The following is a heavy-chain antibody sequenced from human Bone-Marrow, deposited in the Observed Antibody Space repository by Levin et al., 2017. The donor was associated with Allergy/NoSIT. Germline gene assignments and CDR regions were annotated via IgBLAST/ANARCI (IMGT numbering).Heavy chain of an antibody. CDR2: ISSSSSYI. V-gene: IGHV3-21*01. J-gene: IGHJ4*02. D-gene: IGHD1-14*01. CDR1: GFTFSSYS. Sequence: GESLKISCAASGFTFSSYSMNWVRQAPGKGLEWVSSISSSSSYIYYADSVKGQFTISRDNAKNSLYLQMNSLRAEDTAVYYCARDFSGGYWGQGTLVTVSS. CDR3: ARDFSGGY.